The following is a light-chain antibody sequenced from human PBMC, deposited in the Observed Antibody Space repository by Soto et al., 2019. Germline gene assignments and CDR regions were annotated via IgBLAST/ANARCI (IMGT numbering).Light chain of an antibody. CDR2: GVY. V-gene: IGKV3D-15*01. CDR1: QSVSSN. J-gene: IGKJ1*01. Sequence: EIVMTQSPTILSVSPGERATLSCRASQSVSSNLAWYQQKPGQAPRLLIYGVYTRAPGIPARFSGSGSGTEFTLTISSLHSEDFAVYYCQQYHIGPPRTFGQGTKVDIK. CDR3: QQYHIGPPRT.